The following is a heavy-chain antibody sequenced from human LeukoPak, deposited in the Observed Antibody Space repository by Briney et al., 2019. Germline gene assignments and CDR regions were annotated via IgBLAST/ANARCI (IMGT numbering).Heavy chain of an antibody. CDR3: ARDHCTSSGCYEYYCYGMDV. Sequence: ASVKVSCKASGYTFTSYYMHWVRQAPGQGLEWMGIINPSGGSTSYAQKFQGRVTMTRDTSVSTAYMELSRLRSDDTAVYYCARDHCTSSGCYEYYCYGMDVWGQGTTVTVSS. D-gene: IGHD2-2*01. CDR2: INPSGGST. J-gene: IGHJ6*02. V-gene: IGHV1-46*01. CDR1: GYTFTSYY.